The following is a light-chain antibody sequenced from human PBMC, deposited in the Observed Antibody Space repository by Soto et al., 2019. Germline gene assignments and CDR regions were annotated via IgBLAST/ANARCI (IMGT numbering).Light chain of an antibody. CDR1: GSDIGAYKF. J-gene: IGLJ3*02. V-gene: IGLV2-8*01. CDR3: YSYAGRNIWV. Sequence: QSALSQPPSASGSPGQSVTISCTGSGSDIGAYKFVSWYQQHPGKAPKLMIFGVTERPSGVPDRFSGSKSGNTASLTVSGLQAEHEAIYYCYSYAGRNIWVFGGGTKLTVL. CDR2: GVT.